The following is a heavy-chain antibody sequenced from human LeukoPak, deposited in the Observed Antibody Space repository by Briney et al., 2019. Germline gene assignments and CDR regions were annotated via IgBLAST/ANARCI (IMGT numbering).Heavy chain of an antibody. V-gene: IGHV4-61*01. CDR1: GGSVSSGSYY. D-gene: IGHD3-16*01. J-gene: IGHJ5*02. CDR2: ISYSGST. CDR3: ARRTLCCGERFDP. Sequence: SETLSLTCTVSGGSVSSGSYYWSWIRQPPGKGLEWIGYISYSGSTNYNPSLKSRVIISVDTSKNQFSLKLSSVTAADTAVYYCARRTLCCGERFDPWGQGTLVTVSS.